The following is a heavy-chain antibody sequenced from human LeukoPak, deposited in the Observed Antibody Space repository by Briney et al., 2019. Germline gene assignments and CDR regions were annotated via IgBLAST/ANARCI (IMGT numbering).Heavy chain of an antibody. CDR1: CYTFASYG. D-gene: IGHD6-6*01. J-gene: IGHJ4*02. V-gene: IGHV1-18*01. Sequence: ASVKVSCKASCYTFASYGISWVRQAPGPGLEGMGGFSAYNGNTNYAQKLQGRVTMTTDTSTSTAYMELRSLRSDDTAVYYCARGRAARPGNYFDYWGQGTLVTVSS. CDR3: ARGRAARPGNYFDY. CDR2: FSAYNGNT.